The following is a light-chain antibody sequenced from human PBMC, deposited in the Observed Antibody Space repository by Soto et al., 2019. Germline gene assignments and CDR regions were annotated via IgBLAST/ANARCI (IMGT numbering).Light chain of an antibody. V-gene: IGKV1-5*01. CDR2: DAS. CDR3: QQNIRYWT. J-gene: IGKJ1*01. Sequence: DIQMTQSPSTLSASVGDRVTITCRASQSVSSWLAWYQQKPGKAPKVLIYDASSLESGVPSRFSGSGSGTEFTLTISSLQPDDFATYYGQQNIRYWTFVQGS. CDR1: QSVSSW.